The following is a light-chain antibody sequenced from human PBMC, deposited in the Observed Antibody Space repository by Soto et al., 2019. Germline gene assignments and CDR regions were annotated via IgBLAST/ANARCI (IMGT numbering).Light chain of an antibody. J-gene: IGKJ4*01. V-gene: IGKV1-9*01. CDR2: AAS. CDR3: QQLNS. Sequence: IQLTQSPSSLSSSVGDRLTLTCRASQGISSYLAWFQQKPGQAPKLLIYAASTLQSGVPSRFSGSGSGTDFTLTISSLQHEDFATYYCQQLNSFGGGTKVDIK. CDR1: QGISSY.